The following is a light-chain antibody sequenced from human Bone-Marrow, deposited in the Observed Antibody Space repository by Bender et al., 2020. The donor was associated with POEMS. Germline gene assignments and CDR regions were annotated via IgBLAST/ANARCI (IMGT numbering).Light chain of an antibody. J-gene: IGLJ3*02. CDR2: ENN. CDR3: SSYRLPENWV. CDR1: SSNIGNNY. V-gene: IGLV1-51*02. Sequence: QSVLTQPPSVSAAPGQKVTISCSGSSSNIGNNYVSWYQQLPGTAPKLLIYENNKRPSGIPDRFSGSKSGNTASLTISGLQAEDEADYYCSSYRLPENWVFGGGTKLTVL.